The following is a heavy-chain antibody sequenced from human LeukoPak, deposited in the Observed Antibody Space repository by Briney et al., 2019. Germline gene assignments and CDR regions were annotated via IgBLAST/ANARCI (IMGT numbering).Heavy chain of an antibody. J-gene: IGHJ4*02. CDR1: GYTFTGYY. Sequence: GASVKVSCKASGYTFTGYYMHWVRQAPGQGLEWMGWINPNSGGTNYAQKFQGRVTMTRDTSISTAYMELSRLRSDDTAVYYCARVRFGESFPLGFDYWGQGTLVTVSS. V-gene: IGHV1-2*02. CDR2: INPNSGGT. CDR3: ARVRFGESFPLGFDY. D-gene: IGHD3-10*01.